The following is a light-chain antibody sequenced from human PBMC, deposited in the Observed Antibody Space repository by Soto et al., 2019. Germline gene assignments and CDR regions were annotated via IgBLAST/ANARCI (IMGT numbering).Light chain of an antibody. J-gene: IGKJ2*01. Sequence: DIQMTQSPSSLSASVGDRVSITCQASQDISNYLSWYQLRPGTAPKLLIYDASDLETGVPSRFSGSGSGTHFTFTINNLQPEDIATYFCQQFHNVPYTFGQVTKLEIK. V-gene: IGKV1-33*01. CDR1: QDISNY. CDR2: DAS. CDR3: QQFHNVPYT.